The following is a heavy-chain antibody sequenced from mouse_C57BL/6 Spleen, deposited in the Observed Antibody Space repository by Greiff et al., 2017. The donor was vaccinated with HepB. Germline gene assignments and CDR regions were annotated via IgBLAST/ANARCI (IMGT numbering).Heavy chain of an antibody. Sequence: VQLQQSGPELVKPGASVKISCKASGYSFTGYYMHWVKQSSEKSLEWIGEINPSTGGTSYNQKFKGKATLTVDKSSSTAYMQLKSLTSEDSAVYYWARKNIIYYDYGGWFAYWGQGTLVTVSA. J-gene: IGHJ3*01. V-gene: IGHV1-43*01. CDR3: ARKNIIYYDYGGWFAY. CDR2: INPSTGGT. CDR1: GYSFTGYY. D-gene: IGHD2-4*01.